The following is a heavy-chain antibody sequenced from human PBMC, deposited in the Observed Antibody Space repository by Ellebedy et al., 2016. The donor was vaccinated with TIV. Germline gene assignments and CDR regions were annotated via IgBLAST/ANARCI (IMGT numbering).Heavy chain of an antibody. D-gene: IGHD3-10*01. V-gene: IGHV3-23*01. CDR3: ASSRYHYYLGNTIFAY. J-gene: IGHJ4*02. CDR2: INANGVSI. Sequence: GESLKISCAASGFTFSSYAMSWVRQAPGQGLEWVSGINANGVSIDYADSVKGRFTISRDNSKDTLFLQMNSLRAEDTAVYYCASSRYHYYLGNTIFAYWGQGALVTVSS. CDR1: GFTFSSYA.